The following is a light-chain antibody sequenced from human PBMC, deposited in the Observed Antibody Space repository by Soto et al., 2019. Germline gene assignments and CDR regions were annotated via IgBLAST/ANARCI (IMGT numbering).Light chain of an antibody. J-gene: IGKJ4*01. CDR3: QQRSNWPQVS. CDR1: QSVSRY. V-gene: IGKV3-11*01. CDR2: DAS. Sequence: EIVLTQSPATLSLSPGERATLSCRASQSVSRYLAWYKQKPGQAPRLLIYDASNRATGIPARFSGSGSGTDFILTISSLEPEDFAVYYCQQRSNWPQVSFGGGTKVEI.